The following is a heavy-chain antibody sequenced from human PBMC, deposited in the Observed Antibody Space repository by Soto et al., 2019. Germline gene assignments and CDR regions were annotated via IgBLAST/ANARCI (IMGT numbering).Heavy chain of an antibody. Sequence: QVQLQESGPGLVKPSQTLSLTCTVSGGSISSGGYYWSWLRQHPGKGLEWIGYIYYSGSTYYNPSLKSRVTLSVDTSKDQFSLKLSSVTAADTAVYYCARAPPYLEAFDIWGQGTMVTVSS. D-gene: IGHD3-3*02. CDR2: IYYSGST. CDR3: ARAPPYLEAFDI. CDR1: GGSISSGGYY. V-gene: IGHV4-31*03. J-gene: IGHJ3*02.